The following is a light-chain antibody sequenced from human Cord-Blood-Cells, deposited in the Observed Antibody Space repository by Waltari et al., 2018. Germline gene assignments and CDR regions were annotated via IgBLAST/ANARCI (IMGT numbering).Light chain of an antibody. CDR2: AAS. V-gene: IGKV1-39*01. CDR1: QSISSY. CDR3: QQSYSTPWT. J-gene: IGKJ1*01. Sequence: EIHVPHSTSPLSISVRDRVHLTCRASQSISSYLNWYQQKPGKAPKLLIYAASSLQSGVPSRFSGSGSGTDFTLTISSLQPEDFATYYCQQSYSTPWTFGQGTKVEIK.